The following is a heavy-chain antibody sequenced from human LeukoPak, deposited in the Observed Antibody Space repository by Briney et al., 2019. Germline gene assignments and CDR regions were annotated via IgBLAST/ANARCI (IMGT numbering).Heavy chain of an antibody. J-gene: IGHJ5*02. CDR2: IYYSGST. CDR1: GGSISSSSYY. Sequence: PSETLSLTCTVSGGSISSSSYYWGWIRQPPGKGLEWIGSIYYSGSTYYNPSLKSQVTISVDTSKNQFSLKLSSVTAADTAVYYCARHLAPDRGDWFDPWGQGTLVTVSS. D-gene: IGHD2-2*01. CDR3: ARHLAPDRGDWFDP. V-gene: IGHV4-39*01.